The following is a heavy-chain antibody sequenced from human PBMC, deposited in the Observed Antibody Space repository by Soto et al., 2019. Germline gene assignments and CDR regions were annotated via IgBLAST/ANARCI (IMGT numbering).Heavy chain of an antibody. Sequence: QVQLQESGPGLVRPSETLSLTCTVSAASISSYYWTWIRQPPGKGLEWIGHMYNSEDTKYNPSLKSRVXXXGXSSKNQSSLRLRSVTAADTAIYCCVRDATDRHGNAEAWYFELWGRGTLVTVSS. V-gene: IGHV4-4*08. J-gene: IGHJ2*01. CDR3: VRDATDRHGNAEAWYFEL. CDR2: MYNSEDT. D-gene: IGHD2-15*01. CDR1: AASISSYY.